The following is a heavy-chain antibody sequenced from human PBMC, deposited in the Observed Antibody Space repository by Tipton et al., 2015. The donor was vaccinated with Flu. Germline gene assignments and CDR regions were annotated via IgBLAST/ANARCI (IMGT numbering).Heavy chain of an antibody. V-gene: IGHV4-34*01. CDR1: GGSFSGYY. J-gene: IGHJ5*02. Sequence: TLSLTCALYGGSFSGYYWSWIRQSPGKGLEWIGEINHSGSTNYNPSLKSRVTISVDTSEKQFSLNLSSVTAADTAVYYCARHDYGDYHWFDPWGQGRRVAVSS. CDR2: INHSGST. CDR3: ARHDYGDYHWFDP. D-gene: IGHD4-17*01.